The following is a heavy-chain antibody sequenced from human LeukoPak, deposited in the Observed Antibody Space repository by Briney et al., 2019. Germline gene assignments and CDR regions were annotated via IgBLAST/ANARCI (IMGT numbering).Heavy chain of an antibody. D-gene: IGHD3-9*01. CDR3: ARGDILTGYSGYYYGMDV. J-gene: IGHJ6*02. Sequence: ASVKVSCKASGYTFTSYGISWVRQAPGQGLEWMGWISAYNGNTNYAQKLQGRVTMTTDTSTSTAYMELRSLRSDDTAVYYCARGDILTGYSGYYYGMDVWGQGTTVTVSS. CDR1: GYTFTSYG. CDR2: ISAYNGNT. V-gene: IGHV1-18*01.